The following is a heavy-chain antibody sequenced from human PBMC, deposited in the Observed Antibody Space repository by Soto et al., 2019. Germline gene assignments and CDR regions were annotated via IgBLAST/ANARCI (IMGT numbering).Heavy chain of an antibody. CDR1: GGSISSGGYY. V-gene: IGHV4-31*03. CDR2: IYYSGST. CDR3: ARDSLTYYYDSSGHPSDAIDI. J-gene: IGHJ3*02. D-gene: IGHD3-22*01. Sequence: SETLSLTCTVSGGSISSGGYYWSWIRQHPGKGLEWIGYIYYSGSTYYNPSLKSRVTISVDTSKNQFSLKLSSVTAADTAVYYCARDSLTYYYDSSGHPSDAIDIRGQGTMVTVSS.